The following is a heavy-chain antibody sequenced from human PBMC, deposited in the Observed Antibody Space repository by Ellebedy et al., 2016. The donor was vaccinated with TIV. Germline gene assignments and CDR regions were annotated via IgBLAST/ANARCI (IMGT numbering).Heavy chain of an antibody. CDR1: GGSISSSNW. Sequence: SETLSLTXAVSGGSISSSNWWSWVRQPPGKGLEWIGEIYHSGSTNYNPSPKSRVTISVDKSKNQFSLKLSSVTAADTAVYYCARDDVVVVTAIRDYYYYYGMDVWGQGTTVTVSS. V-gene: IGHV4-4*02. CDR3: ARDDVVVVTAIRDYYYYYGMDV. CDR2: IYHSGST. J-gene: IGHJ6*02. D-gene: IGHD2-21*02.